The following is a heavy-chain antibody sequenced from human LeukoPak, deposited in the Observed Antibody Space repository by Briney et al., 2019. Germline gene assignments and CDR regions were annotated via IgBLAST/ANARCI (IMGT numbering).Heavy chain of an antibody. J-gene: IGHJ4*02. D-gene: IGHD1-1*01. V-gene: IGHV1-8*03. CDR1: GYTFTSYD. CDR3: ARVPHRNWNDFDY. Sequence: ASVKVSCKASGYTFTSYDINWVRQATGQGREWMGWMNPNSGNTGYAQKFQGRVTITRNTSISTAYMELSSLRSEDTAVYYCARVPHRNWNDFDYWGQGTLVTVSS. CDR2: MNPNSGNT.